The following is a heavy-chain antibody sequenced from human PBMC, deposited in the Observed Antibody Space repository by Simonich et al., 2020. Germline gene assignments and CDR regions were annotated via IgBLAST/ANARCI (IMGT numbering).Heavy chain of an antibody. CDR2: INPNRGGT. CDR1: GYTFTGYY. J-gene: IGHJ4*02. D-gene: IGHD2-2*01. V-gene: IGHV1-2*02. CDR3: ARVPDRVLNAGVTFDY. Sequence: QVQLVQSGAEVNKPGASVKVSCKASGYTFTGYYMHWVRQAPGQGLEGRGWINPNRGGTNYAQKFQGRVTMTRDTSISTAYMELSRLRADDTAVYYCARVPDRVLNAGVTFDYWGQGTLVTVSS.